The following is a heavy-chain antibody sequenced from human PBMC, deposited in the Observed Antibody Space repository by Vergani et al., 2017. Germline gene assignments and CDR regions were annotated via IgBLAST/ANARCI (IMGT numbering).Heavy chain of an antibody. Sequence: EVELVQSGPEMRKPGESLKISCKGSEYSFGNYWIGWVRQMPGKGLEWMGIISPADSDIRYSPSFQGQVTISADKSISTAFLQWDSLKASDTALYYCARHTTYTDSWGQGTLVTVSS. CDR1: EYSFGNYW. J-gene: IGHJ4*02. CDR3: ARHTTYTDS. V-gene: IGHV5-51*01. D-gene: IGHD1-1*01. CDR2: ISPADSDI.